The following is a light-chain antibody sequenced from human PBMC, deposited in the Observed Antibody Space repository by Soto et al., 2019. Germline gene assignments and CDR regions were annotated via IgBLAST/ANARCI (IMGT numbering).Light chain of an antibody. Sequence: QSVLTQPPSVSGAPWQRVTISCTGSSSNIGAGHAVHWYRQFPGTPPKLLIYGDTHRPSGVPDRFSGSKSGTSASLAITGLQAEDEADYYCQAYDTGLRGWLFGGGTKRTVL. CDR2: GDT. CDR3: QAYDTGLRGWL. V-gene: IGLV1-40*01. J-gene: IGLJ3*02. CDR1: SSNIGAGHA.